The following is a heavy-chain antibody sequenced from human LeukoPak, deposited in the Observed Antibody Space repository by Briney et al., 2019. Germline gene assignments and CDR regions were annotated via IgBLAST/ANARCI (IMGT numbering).Heavy chain of an antibody. CDR1: GGSISSGGYY. Sequence: SETLSLTCTVSGGSISSGGYYWSWIRQHPGKGLEWIGYIYYSGSAYYNPSLKSRVTISVDTSNNQFSLKLSSVTAADTALYYCARADGSSSGNYYYYMDVWGKGTTVTVSS. J-gene: IGHJ6*03. V-gene: IGHV4-31*03. CDR3: ARADGSSSGNYYYYMDV. D-gene: IGHD6-6*01. CDR2: IYYSGSA.